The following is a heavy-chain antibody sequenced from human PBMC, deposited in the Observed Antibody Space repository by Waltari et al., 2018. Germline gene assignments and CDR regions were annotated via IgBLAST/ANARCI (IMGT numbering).Heavy chain of an antibody. CDR3: AKEVGHAKPFDY. CDR1: ASTFSYYG. J-gene: IGHJ4*02. Sequence: EVQLLESGGGLVQPGGSLRLSCAAAASTFSYYGMGWVRQPPGKGLEWVSAISNSGGDTFYADFVKGRFTIARDNSKNTLSLQMNSLRVEDTAVYYCAKEVGHAKPFDYWGQGTLVTVSS. V-gene: IGHV3-23*01. CDR2: ISNSGGDT. D-gene: IGHD2-2*01.